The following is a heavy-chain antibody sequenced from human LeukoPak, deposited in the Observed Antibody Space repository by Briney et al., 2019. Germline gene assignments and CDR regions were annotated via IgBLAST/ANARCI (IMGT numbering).Heavy chain of an antibody. CDR1: GFTFSSYS. J-gene: IGHJ4*02. CDR3: ARSTVAFFDY. V-gene: IGHV4-39*01. Sequence: PGGSLRLSCAASGFTFSSYSMNWIRQPPGKGLEWIGSIYYSGSTYYNPSLKSRVTISVDTSKNQFSLKLSSVTAADTAVYYCARSTVAFFDYWGQGTLVTVSS. D-gene: IGHD4-23*01. CDR2: IYYSGST.